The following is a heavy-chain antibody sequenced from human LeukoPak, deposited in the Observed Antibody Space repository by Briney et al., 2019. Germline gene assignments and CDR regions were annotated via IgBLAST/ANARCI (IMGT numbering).Heavy chain of an antibody. D-gene: IGHD3-16*01. CDR1: GDSISTMSYY. Sequence: KPSETLSLTCSVSGDSISTMSYYWGWVRQPPGKGLEWIGSIYYSGSTYYNPSLKSRVTISVDTSKNQLSLKLSSVTAADTAVYYCARHEVWGKILDVWGKGTTVTVSS. CDR3: ARHEVWGKILDV. V-gene: IGHV4-39*01. J-gene: IGHJ6*04. CDR2: IYYSGST.